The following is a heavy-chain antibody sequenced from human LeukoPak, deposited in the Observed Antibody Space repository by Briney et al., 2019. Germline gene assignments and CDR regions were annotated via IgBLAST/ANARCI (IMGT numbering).Heavy chain of an antibody. J-gene: IGHJ3*02. Sequence: PGGSLRLSCAASGFTFSSYAMHWVRQAPGKGLEWVAVISYDGSNKYYADSVKGRFTISRDNAKNSLYLQMNSLRAEDTAVYYCARDTDIVVVPAAPGAFDIWGQGTMVTVSS. CDR1: GFTFSSYA. CDR2: ISYDGSNK. CDR3: ARDTDIVVVPAAPGAFDI. D-gene: IGHD2-2*01. V-gene: IGHV3-30-3*01.